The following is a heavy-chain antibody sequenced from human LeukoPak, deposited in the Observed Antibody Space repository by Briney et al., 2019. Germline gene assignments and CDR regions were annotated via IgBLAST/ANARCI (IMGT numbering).Heavy chain of an antibody. Sequence: GGSLRLSCAASGFTVSSNYMSWVRQAPGKGLEWVSVIYSGGSTYYADSVKGRFTISRDNSKNTLYLQMNSLRAEDTAVYYCARGISRLSPGGYYYYMDVRGKGTTVTVSS. V-gene: IGHV3-66*02. D-gene: IGHD2-21*02. CDR3: ARGISRLSPGGYYYYMDV. CDR1: GFTVSSNY. J-gene: IGHJ6*03. CDR2: IYSGGST.